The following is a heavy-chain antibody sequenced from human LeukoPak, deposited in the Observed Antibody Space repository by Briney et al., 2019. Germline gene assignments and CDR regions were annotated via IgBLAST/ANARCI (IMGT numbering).Heavy chain of an antibody. CDR2: ISGSGGST. V-gene: IGHV3-23*01. Sequence: GGSLRLSCAASGFTLSSYAMSWVRQAPGKGLVWVSAISGSGGSTYYADSVKGRFTISRDNSKNTLYLQTNSLRAEDTAVYYCAKDTIWNYYYYYMDVWGKGTTVTVSS. J-gene: IGHJ6*03. CDR1: GFTLSSYA. CDR3: AKDTIWNYYYYYMDV. D-gene: IGHD2-2*01.